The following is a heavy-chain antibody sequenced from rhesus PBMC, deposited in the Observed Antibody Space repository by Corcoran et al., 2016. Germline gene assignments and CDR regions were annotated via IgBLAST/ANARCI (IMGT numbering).Heavy chain of an antibody. CDR3: ARKGGSWNGLNY. D-gene: IGHD6-25*01. V-gene: IGHV4-169*01. CDR1: GGSISSSY. J-gene: IGHJ4*01. CDR2: IYGSGSNT. Sequence: QLQLQESGPGLVKPSETLSVTCAVSGGSISSSYWSWIRQAPGKGLEWIGYIYGSGSNTNSIPSLKSRVTLSLDTSKTQLSLKLSSVTAADTAVYYWARKGGSWNGLNYWGQGVLVTVSS.